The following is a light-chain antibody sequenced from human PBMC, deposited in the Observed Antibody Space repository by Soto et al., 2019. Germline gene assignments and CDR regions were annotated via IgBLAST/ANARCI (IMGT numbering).Light chain of an antibody. CDR2: TAS. V-gene: IGKV1-27*01. CDR1: QAIGNS. CDR3: LQDINYPWT. Sequence: IHMTHSPSSLSASVGYRVTITCLASQAIGNSLAWYQQKPGKVPTLLIHTASTLQSGVPSRFSGSGSGTDFTLTISSLQPEDVATYYCLQDINYPWTFGQGTKVDIK. J-gene: IGKJ1*01.